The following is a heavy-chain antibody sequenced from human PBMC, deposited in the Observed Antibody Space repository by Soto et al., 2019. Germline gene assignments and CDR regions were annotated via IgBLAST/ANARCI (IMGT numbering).Heavy chain of an antibody. CDR2: ISGSGGST. V-gene: IGHV3-23*01. CDR3: AKSLLRFLEWSAITHYYMDV. J-gene: IGHJ6*03. D-gene: IGHD3-3*01. CDR1: GFTFSSYA. Sequence: GGSLRLSCAASGFTFSSYAMSWVRQAPGKGLEWVSAISGSGGSTYYADSVKGRFTISRDNSKNTLYLQMNSLRAEDTALYYCAKSLLRFLEWSAITHYYMDVWGKGTTVTVSS.